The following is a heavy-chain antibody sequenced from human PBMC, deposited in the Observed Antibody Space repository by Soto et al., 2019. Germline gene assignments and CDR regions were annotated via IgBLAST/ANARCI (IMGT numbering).Heavy chain of an antibody. Sequence: SETLSLTCTVSGGSISSYYWSWIRQPPGKGLEWIGYIYYSGSTNYNPSLKSRVTISVDTSKNQFSLKLSSVTAADTAVYYCARLSIWFGDPSWFDPWGQGTRVTVSS. D-gene: IGHD3-10*01. V-gene: IGHV4-59*08. CDR1: GGSISSYY. CDR2: IYYSGST. J-gene: IGHJ5*02. CDR3: ARLSIWFGDPSWFDP.